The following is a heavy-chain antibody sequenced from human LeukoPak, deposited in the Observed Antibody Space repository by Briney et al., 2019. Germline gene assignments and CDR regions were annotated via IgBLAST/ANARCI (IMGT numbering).Heavy chain of an antibody. V-gene: IGHV6-1*01. Sequence: PSQTLSLTCAISGDSVSRNSAAWHWSRQSPSRGLEWLGRTYYRSKLYNNYAVSVKSRITINPDTSKNQFSLQLNSVTPEDTALYYCARTWEGYFDYWGQGTLVTVSS. D-gene: IGHD1-26*01. J-gene: IGHJ4*02. CDR2: TYYRSKLYN. CDR3: ARTWEGYFDY. CDR1: GDSVSRNSAA.